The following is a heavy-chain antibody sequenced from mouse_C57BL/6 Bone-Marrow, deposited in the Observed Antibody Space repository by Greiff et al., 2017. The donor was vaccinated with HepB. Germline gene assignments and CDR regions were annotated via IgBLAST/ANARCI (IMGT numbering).Heavy chain of an antibody. J-gene: IGHJ3*01. D-gene: IGHD2-3*01. V-gene: IGHV5-6*01. CDR1: GFTFSSYG. Sequence: VQLKESGGDLVKPGGSPKLSCAASGFTFSSYGMSWVRQTPDKRLEWVATISSGGSYTYYPDSVKGRFTISRDNAKNTLYLQMSSLKSEDTAMYYCARPLYDGYEGFAYWGQGTLVTVSA. CDR2: ISSGGSYT. CDR3: ARPLYDGYEGFAY.